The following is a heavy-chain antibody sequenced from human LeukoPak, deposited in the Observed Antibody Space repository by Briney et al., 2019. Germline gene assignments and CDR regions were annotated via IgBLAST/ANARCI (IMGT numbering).Heavy chain of an antibody. V-gene: IGHV3-7*02. CDR2: IKQDGSEK. J-gene: IGHJ4*02. CDR1: GFTFSSYE. D-gene: IGHD1-26*01. CDR3: ARVGVGLGY. Sequence: GGSLRLSCAASGFTFSSYEMNWVRQAPGKGLEWVANIKQDGSEKYYVDSVKGRFTISRDNAKNSLYLQMNSLRAEDTAVYYCARVGVGLGYWGQGTLVTVSS.